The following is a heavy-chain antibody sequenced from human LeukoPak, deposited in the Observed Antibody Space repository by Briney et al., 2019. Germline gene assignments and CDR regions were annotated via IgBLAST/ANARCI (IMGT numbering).Heavy chain of an antibody. D-gene: IGHD2-8*02. CDR2: ISPTGSYT. CDR1: GYTFTNYY. V-gene: IGHV1-46*01. J-gene: IGHJ4*02. CDR3: AREESGGYFDY. Sequence: ASVKVSFKASGYTFTNYYMHWVRQAPGQGLEWVGLISPTGSYTNYAQKFRGRVTMTRDTSTTTVYMELSSLRSGDTAVYYCAREESGGYFDYWGQGTLVSVSS.